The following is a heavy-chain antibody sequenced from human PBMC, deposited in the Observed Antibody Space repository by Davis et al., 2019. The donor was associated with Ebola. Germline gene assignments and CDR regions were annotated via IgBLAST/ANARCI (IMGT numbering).Heavy chain of an antibody. CDR1: GFTSSTYA. CDR2: IRTSGRDT. D-gene: IGHD4-17*01. Sequence: PGGPLRPPCAASGFTSSTYAMTWVRLALGPGSERASTIRTSGRDTDYADSVKGRLSVSRDNSKNTVYLQMESLRVEDTDIYYCEKENYAVTIMVWAFDIWGQGTVVTVSS. CDR3: EKENYAVTIMVWAFDI. V-gene: IGHV3-23*01. J-gene: IGHJ3*02.